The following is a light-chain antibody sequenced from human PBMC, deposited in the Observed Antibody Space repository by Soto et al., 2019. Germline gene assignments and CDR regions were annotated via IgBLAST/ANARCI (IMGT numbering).Light chain of an antibody. CDR2: EVT. V-gene: IGLV2-14*01. Sequence: QSVLTQPASVSGSPGQSITVSCTGTSSDIGGYNYVSWYQQPPGKAPKLMVYEVTNRPSGVSDRFSGSKSGNTASLTISGLPADDEGYYYCSSYTSRSTLYVFGTGTKLTVL. CDR3: SSYTSRSTLYV. CDR1: SSDIGGYNY. J-gene: IGLJ1*01.